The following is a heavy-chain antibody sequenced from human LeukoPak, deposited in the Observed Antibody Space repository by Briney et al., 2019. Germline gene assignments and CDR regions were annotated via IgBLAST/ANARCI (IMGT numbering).Heavy chain of an antibody. Sequence: SETLSLTCTVSGGSISSHYWNWIRQPPGKGLEWVGHLYYSGSTNYNPSLKSRVTISVDASKTQFSLRLTSVNAADTAVYYCARGPIGYDYVWGSWFDSWGQGTLVTVSS. CDR1: GGSISSHY. V-gene: IGHV4-59*11. CDR2: LYYSGST. J-gene: IGHJ5*01. D-gene: IGHD3-16*01. CDR3: ARGPIGYDYVWGSWFDS.